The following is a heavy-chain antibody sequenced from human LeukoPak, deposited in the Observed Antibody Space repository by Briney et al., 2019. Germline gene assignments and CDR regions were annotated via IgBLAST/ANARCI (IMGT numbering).Heavy chain of an antibody. CDR2: INPNSGGT. CDR1: GYTFTGYY. D-gene: IGHD1-26*01. J-gene: IGHJ3*02. Sequence: RVASVTVSCKASGYTFTGYYMHWVRQAPGQGLEWMGWINPNSGGTNYAQKFQGRVTMTRGTSISTAYMEPSRLRSDDTAVYYCAREGSGSYQSADDAFDIWGQGTMVTVSS. V-gene: IGHV1-2*02. CDR3: AREGSGSYQSADDAFDI.